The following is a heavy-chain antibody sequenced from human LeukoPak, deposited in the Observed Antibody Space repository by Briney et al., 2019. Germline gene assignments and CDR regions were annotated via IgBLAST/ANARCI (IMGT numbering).Heavy chain of an antibody. CDR1: GFTFSNYW. D-gene: IGHD3-22*01. J-gene: IGHJ4*02. CDR3: ARVFSSGYPYFDY. CDR2: IKHDGSEK. V-gene: IGHV3-7*02. Sequence: GGSLRLSCAASGFTFSNYWMSWVSQAPGKGLELVANIKHDGSEKYYVDSVKGRFTISRDNAKKSLFLQMNSLRDEDTAVYYCARVFSSGYPYFDYWGQGALVTVSS.